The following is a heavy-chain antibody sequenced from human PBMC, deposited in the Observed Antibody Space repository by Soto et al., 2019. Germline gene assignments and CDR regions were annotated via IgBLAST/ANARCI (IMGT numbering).Heavy chain of an antibody. Sequence: QVQLVESGGGVVQPGKSLRLACAASGFTFSNYAIHWVRQAPGKGLDWVAVIAYDGDNKFYADSVKGRFIISRDNSKSTVILQMNNLRVEDTAVYFCARGEHLISARLFDFWGQGTLVTVSS. J-gene: IGHJ4*02. CDR3: ARGEHLISARLFDF. CDR2: IAYDGDNK. D-gene: IGHD6-6*01. V-gene: IGHV3-30-3*01. CDR1: GFTFSNYA.